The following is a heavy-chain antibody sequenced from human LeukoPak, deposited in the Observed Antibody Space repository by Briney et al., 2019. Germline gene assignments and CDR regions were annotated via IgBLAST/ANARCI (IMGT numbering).Heavy chain of an antibody. D-gene: IGHD3-16*02. Sequence: SETLSLTCAIYDGTFSGYYWSWIRQPPGKGLEWIGEINHSGSTTYNPSLKSRVTISVDTSKNQFSLKLSSVTAADTAVYYCARASYYDYVWGSYRFSEFDYWGQGTLVTVSS. V-gene: IGHV4-34*01. J-gene: IGHJ4*02. CDR2: INHSGST. CDR1: DGTFSGYY. CDR3: ARASYYDYVWGSYRFSEFDY.